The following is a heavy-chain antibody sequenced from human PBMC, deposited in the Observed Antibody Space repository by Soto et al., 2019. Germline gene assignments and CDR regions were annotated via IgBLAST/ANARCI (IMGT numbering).Heavy chain of an antibody. V-gene: IGHV4-34*01. Sequence: SETLSLTCAVYGGSFRGYYWSWIRQPPGKGLEWIGEINHSGSTNYNPSLKSRVTISVDTSKNQFSLKLSSVTAADTAVYYCAVIIKQSQYYYYMDVWGKGTTVTVSS. CDR1: GGSFRGYY. CDR2: INHSGST. D-gene: IGHD3-10*01. J-gene: IGHJ6*03. CDR3: AVIIKQSQYYYYMDV.